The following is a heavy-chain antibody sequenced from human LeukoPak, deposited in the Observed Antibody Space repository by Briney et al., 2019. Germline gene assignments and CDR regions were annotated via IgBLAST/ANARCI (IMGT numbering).Heavy chain of an antibody. CDR3: ARDAVSSGWTIDI. J-gene: IGHJ3*02. CDR1: GFTFSSYG. D-gene: IGHD6-19*01. CDR2: IWYDGSNK. V-gene: IGHV3-30*19. Sequence: GSLRLSCAASGFTFSSYGMHWVRQAPGKGLEWVAVIWYDGSNKYYADSVKGRFTISRDNSKNTLYLQMNSLRAEDTAVYYCARDAVSSGWTIDIWGQGTMVTVSS.